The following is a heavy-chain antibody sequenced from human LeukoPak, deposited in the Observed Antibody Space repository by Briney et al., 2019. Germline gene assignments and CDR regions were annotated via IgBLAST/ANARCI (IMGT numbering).Heavy chain of an antibody. CDR2: IYTSGST. CDR1: GGSISSGSYY. V-gene: IGHV4-61*02. D-gene: IGHD6-6*01. CDR3: ARHKVSARIAARPLGWFDP. J-gene: IGHJ5*02. Sequence: SETLSLTCTVSGGSISSGSYYWSWIRQPAGKGLEWIGRIYTSGSTNYNPSLKSRVTISVDTSKNQFSLKLSSVTAADTAVYYCARHKVSARIAARPLGWFDPWGQGTLVTVSS.